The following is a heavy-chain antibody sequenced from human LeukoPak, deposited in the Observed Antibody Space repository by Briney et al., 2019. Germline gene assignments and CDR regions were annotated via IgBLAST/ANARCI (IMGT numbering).Heavy chain of an antibody. J-gene: IGHJ4*02. CDR1: GFTFSNYW. Sequence: PGGSLRLSCAASGFTFSNYWMNWVRQAPGKGLEWVANINPDGSIKSCVDSVKGRFTVSRGNAKFSLYLQMNSLGVDDTAVCYCARDLVAAGALDSWGQGTLVTVSS. D-gene: IGHD2-8*02. CDR2: INPDGSIK. V-gene: IGHV3-7*01. CDR3: ARDLVAAGALDS.